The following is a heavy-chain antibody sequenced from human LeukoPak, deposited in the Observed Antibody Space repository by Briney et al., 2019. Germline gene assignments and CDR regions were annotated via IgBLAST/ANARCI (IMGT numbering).Heavy chain of an antibody. D-gene: IGHD2-2*01. CDR3: AKAVGYCSSTSCYAPEDYYYGMDV. V-gene: IGHV3-23*01. Sequence: GGSLRLSCAASGFTFSSYAMSWVRQAPGKGLEWVSAISGSGGSTYYADSVKGRFTISRDNTKNTLYLQMNSLRAEDTAVYYCAKAVGYCSSTSCYAPEDYYYGMDVWGKGTTVTVSS. CDR2: ISGSGGST. CDR1: GFTFSSYA. J-gene: IGHJ6*04.